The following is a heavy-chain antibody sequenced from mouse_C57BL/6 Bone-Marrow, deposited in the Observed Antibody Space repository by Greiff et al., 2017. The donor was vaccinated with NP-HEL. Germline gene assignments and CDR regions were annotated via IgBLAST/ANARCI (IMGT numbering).Heavy chain of an antibody. D-gene: IGHD4-1*01. J-gene: IGHJ1*03. CDR1: GFTFSDYY. CDR2: INNGGGSP. V-gene: IGHV5-12*01. Sequence: EVMLVESGGGLVQPGGSLKLSCAASGFTFSDYYMYWVRQTPEKRLEWVAYINNGGGSPYYPDTVKGRFTIPLDHANNTPYLQMSSLKAEDTAMYYCARHDWDDFDVWGTGTTVTVSS. CDR3: ARHDWDDFDV.